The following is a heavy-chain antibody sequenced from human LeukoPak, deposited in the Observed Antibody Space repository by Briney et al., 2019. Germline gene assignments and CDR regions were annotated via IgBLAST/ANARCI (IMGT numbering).Heavy chain of an antibody. CDR2: VNPNSGNT. D-gene: IGHD1-7*01. J-gene: IGHJ6*02. CDR3: ATFNWNYDPYYYYYGMDV. V-gene: IGHV1-8*01. CDR1: GYTFTSYD. Sequence: GASVKVSCKASGYTFTSYDVNWVRQATGQGLEWMGWVNPNSGNTGYAQKFQGRVTMTRNTSISTAYMELRSLRSEDTAVYYCATFNWNYDPYYYYYGMDVWGQGTTVTVSS.